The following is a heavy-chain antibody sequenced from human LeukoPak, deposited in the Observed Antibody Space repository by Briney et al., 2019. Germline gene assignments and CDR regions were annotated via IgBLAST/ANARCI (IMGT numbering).Heavy chain of an antibody. D-gene: IGHD3-3*01. CDR2: ISAYNGDT. V-gene: IGHV1-18*01. CDR3: ATLGDVLRLFPLISLDGMDV. J-gene: IGHJ6*02. Sequence: GASVKVSCKASGYTFTSYDINWVRQATGQGLEWMGWISAYNGDTNYAQRFQGRITMTTDTSTTTAYMELRSLRSDDTAVYYCATLGDVLRLFPLISLDGMDVWGQGTTVTVSS. CDR1: GYTFTSYD.